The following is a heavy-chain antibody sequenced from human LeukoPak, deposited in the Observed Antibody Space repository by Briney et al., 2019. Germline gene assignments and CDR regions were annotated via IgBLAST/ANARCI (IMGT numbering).Heavy chain of an antibody. CDR3: ARVRYGGAFDI. CDR1: GFTFSSYS. J-gene: IGHJ3*02. CDR2: ISSSSSTI. Sequence: GGSLRLSCAASGFTFSSYSMNWVRQAPGKGLEWVSYISSSSSTIYYADSVKGRFTISRDNAKNSLYLQMNSLRAEDTAVYYCARVRYGGAFDIWGQGTMVTVSS. V-gene: IGHV3-48*04. D-gene: IGHD3-16*01.